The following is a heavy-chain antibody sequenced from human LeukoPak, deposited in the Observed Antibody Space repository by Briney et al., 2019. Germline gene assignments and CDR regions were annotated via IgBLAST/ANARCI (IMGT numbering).Heavy chain of an antibody. Sequence: GESLKISCKGSGYSFTSYWIGWVRQMPGKGLEWMGIIYPGDSDTRYSPSFQGQVTISADKSISTAYLQWSSLKASDTTMYYCARATAMANYENDYWGQGTLVTVSS. V-gene: IGHV5-51*01. CDR2: IYPGDSDT. CDR3: ARATAMANYENDY. J-gene: IGHJ4*02. CDR1: GYSFTSYW. D-gene: IGHD5-18*01.